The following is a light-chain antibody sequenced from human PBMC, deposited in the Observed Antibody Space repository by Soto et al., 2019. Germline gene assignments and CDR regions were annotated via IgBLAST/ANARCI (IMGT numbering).Light chain of an antibody. Sequence: QSVLTQPPSASGTPGQRVTISCSGSNSNIGSNTVNWYQQLPGTAPKLLIYYDNLRPSGVPDRISGSKSGTSASLAISGLQSDDEADYYCAAWDDSLNGRVFGTGTNV. CDR2: YDN. CDR3: AAWDDSLNGRV. CDR1: NSNIGSNT. V-gene: IGLV1-44*01. J-gene: IGLJ1*01.